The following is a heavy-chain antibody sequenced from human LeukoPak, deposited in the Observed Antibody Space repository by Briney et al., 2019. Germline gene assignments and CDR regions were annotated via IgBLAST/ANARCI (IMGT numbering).Heavy chain of an antibody. Sequence: SETLSLTCTVSGYSISSGYYWGWIRQPPGKGLEWIGSIYYSGSTYYNPSLKSRVTISVDTSKNQFSLKLSSVTAADTAVYYCARVARYSYGFLYYFDYWGQGTLVTVSS. CDR1: GYSISSGYY. D-gene: IGHD5-18*01. CDR2: IYYSGST. J-gene: IGHJ4*02. CDR3: ARVARYSYGFLYYFDY. V-gene: IGHV4-38-2*02.